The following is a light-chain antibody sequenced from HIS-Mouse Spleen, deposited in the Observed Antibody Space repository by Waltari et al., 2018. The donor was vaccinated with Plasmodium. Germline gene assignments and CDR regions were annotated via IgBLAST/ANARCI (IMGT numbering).Light chain of an antibody. CDR2: GPS. CDR3: QQYNNWPRGT. J-gene: IGKJ1*01. CDR1: QSVGST. Sequence: EIVIPQSPATLSFSPGERAPLPCRASQSVGSTLAWYQQKPCQAPRPRIYGPSTRATGIPARFSGSGSGTEFTLTISSMQSEDFAVYYCQQYNNWPRGTFGQGTKVEIK. V-gene: IGKV3-15*01.